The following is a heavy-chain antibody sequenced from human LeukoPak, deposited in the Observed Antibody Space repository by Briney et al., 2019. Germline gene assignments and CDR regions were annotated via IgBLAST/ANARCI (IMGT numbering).Heavy chain of an antibody. J-gene: IGHJ4*02. CDR1: GFTVSNNY. D-gene: IGHD4-23*01. CDR2: ISSSSTTI. V-gene: IGHV3-48*01. CDR3: ARDTVGIDF. Sequence: GGSLRLSCAASGFTVSNNYMSWVRQAPGKGLEWISYISSSSTTIHYADSVRGRFTISRDNAKNSLYLEMNSLRTDDTAVYFCARDTVGIDFWGQGTLVTVSS.